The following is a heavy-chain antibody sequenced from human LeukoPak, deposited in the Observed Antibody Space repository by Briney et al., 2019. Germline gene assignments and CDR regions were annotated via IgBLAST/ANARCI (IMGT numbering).Heavy chain of an antibody. D-gene: IGHD1-26*01. CDR2: INPSGGST. Sequence: ASVKVSCKTSGYTFTSYYIHWVRQAPGQGLEWMGVINPSGGSTDYAQRFQGRVAMTRDTSATTMYMELTSLRSEDTAVYYCAGEIVGANYWGQGTLVTVSS. V-gene: IGHV1-46*03. CDR3: AGEIVGANY. CDR1: GYTFTSYY. J-gene: IGHJ4*02.